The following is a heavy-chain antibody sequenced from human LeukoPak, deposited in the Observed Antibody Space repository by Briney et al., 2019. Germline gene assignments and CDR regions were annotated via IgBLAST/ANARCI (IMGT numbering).Heavy chain of an antibody. V-gene: IGHV4-59*01. CDR1: GGSISSYY. CDR2: IYYSGSA. CDR3: ARLDNYGSGSTD. Sequence: SETLSLTCTVSGGSISSYYWSWIRQPPGKGLEWIGYIYYSGSASYNPSLKSRVTISVDTSKNQFSLKVRSVTAADTAVYYCARLDNYGSGSTDWGQGTLVTVSS. D-gene: IGHD3-10*01. J-gene: IGHJ4*02.